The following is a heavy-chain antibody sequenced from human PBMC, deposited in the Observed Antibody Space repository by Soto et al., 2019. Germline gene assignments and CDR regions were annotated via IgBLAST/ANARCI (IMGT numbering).Heavy chain of an antibody. Sequence: MHWVRQAPGKGLEWVSVIYSGGSTYYADSVKGRFTISRDNSKNTLYLQMNSLRAEDTAVYYCARRSRSLGGRGTLVTVSS. V-gene: IGHV3-53*01. CDR3: ARRSRSL. J-gene: IGHJ4*02. CDR2: IYSGGST.